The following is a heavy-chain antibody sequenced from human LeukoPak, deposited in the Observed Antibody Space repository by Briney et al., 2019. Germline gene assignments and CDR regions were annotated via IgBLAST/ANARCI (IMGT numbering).Heavy chain of an antibody. CDR1: GGSISNYY. Sequence: PSETLSLTCTVPGGSISNYYWIWIRQPPGKGLECIGYIYYSGNTNCNPSLKSRVPISVDTSKNQFSLKLSSVTAADTAVYYCARRRNYYGSGSYQNYMDVWGKGTTVTVSS. D-gene: IGHD3-10*01. J-gene: IGHJ6*03. V-gene: IGHV4-59*01. CDR3: ARRRNYYGSGSYQNYMDV. CDR2: IYYSGNT.